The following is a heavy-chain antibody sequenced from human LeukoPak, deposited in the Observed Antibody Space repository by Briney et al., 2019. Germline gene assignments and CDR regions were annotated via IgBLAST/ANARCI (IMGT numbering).Heavy chain of an antibody. CDR1: GFTFSSYD. V-gene: IGHV3-23*01. D-gene: IGHD3-3*01. Sequence: PGGSLRLSCVASGFTFSSYDMSWVRQAPGKGLEWVSAISGSGGSTYYADSVKGRFTISRDNSKNTLYLQMNSLRAEDTAVYYCAKDISITIFGVLIKDYGMDVWGQGTTVTVSS. CDR3: AKDISITIFGVLIKDYGMDV. J-gene: IGHJ6*02. CDR2: ISGSGGST.